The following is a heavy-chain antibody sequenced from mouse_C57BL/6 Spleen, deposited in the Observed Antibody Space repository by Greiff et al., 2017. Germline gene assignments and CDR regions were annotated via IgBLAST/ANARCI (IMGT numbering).Heavy chain of an antibody. J-gene: IGHJ3*01. CDR3: AGGGYGSSPAWFAY. Sequence: EVKLMESGGGLVQPGGSLKLSCAASGFTFSDYGMAWVRQAPRKGPEWVAFISNLAYSIYYADTVTGRFTISRENAKNTLYLEMSSLRSEDTAMYYCAGGGYGSSPAWFAYWGQGTLVTVSA. CDR2: ISNLAYSI. CDR1: GFTFSDYG. V-gene: IGHV5-15*01. D-gene: IGHD1-1*01.